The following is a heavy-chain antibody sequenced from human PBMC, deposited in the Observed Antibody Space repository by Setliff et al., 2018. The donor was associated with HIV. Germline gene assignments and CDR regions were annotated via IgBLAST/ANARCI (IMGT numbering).Heavy chain of an antibody. Sequence: SETLSLTCTVSGGSISSSGYFWGWIRQSPGKGLEWIGTMHYSGTTYYNLSLKSRVTISVDTSKNQFSLKLRSVTAADTAIYYCAGDMTYYYDTSGSLGWFDPWGQGTLVTVSS. V-gene: IGHV4-39*07. CDR3: AGDMTYYYDTSGSLGWFDP. CDR2: MHYSGTT. CDR1: GGSISSSGYF. J-gene: IGHJ5*02. D-gene: IGHD3-22*01.